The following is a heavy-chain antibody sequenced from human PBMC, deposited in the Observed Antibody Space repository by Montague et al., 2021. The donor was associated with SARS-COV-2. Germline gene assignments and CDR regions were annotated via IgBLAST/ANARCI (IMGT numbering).Heavy chain of an antibody. CDR2: IYYSGST. CDR1: GGSISSYY. CDR3: ARQRRYQLPITIFGVVMADAFDI. V-gene: IGHV4-59*08. Sequence: SETLSLTCTVSGGSISSYYWSWIRQPPGKGLGWIGYIYYSGSTNXXPSLKSRVTISVDTSKNQFSLKLSSVTAADTAVYYCARQRRYQLPITIFGVVMADAFDIWGQGTMVTVSS. J-gene: IGHJ3*02. D-gene: IGHD3-3*01.